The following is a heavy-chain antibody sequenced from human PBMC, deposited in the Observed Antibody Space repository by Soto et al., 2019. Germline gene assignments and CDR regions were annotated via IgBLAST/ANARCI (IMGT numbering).Heavy chain of an antibody. CDR1: GGSISSSSYY. V-gene: IGHV4-39*01. CDR2: IYYSGST. D-gene: IGHD6-13*01. CDR3: ARGSGIAAYNWFDP. Sequence: SETLSLTCTVSGGSISSSSYYWGWIRQPPGKGLEWIGSIYYSGSTYYIPSLKSRLTISVDTSKNQFSLKLSSVTAADTAVYYCARGSGIAAYNWFDPWGQGTLVTVSS. J-gene: IGHJ5*02.